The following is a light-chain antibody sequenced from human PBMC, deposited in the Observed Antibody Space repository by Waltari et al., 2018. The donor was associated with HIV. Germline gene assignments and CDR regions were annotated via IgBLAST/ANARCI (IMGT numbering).Light chain of an antibody. J-gene: IGLJ2*01. Sequence: QSVLTQPPSASVTPGQRVTIACSGSSPNIGRNTVNWYQQPPGTAPKLLIYSNNQRPSGVPDRFSGSKSGTSASLAISGLQSEDEADYYCAAWDDSLNAVVFGGGTKLTVL. CDR2: SNN. CDR1: SPNIGRNT. CDR3: AAWDDSLNAVV. V-gene: IGLV1-44*01.